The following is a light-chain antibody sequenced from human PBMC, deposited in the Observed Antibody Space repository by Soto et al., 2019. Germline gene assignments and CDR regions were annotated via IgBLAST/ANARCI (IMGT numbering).Light chain of an antibody. CDR2: EVT. CDR1: SSDVGGYNY. V-gene: IGLV2-14*01. CDR3: SSYTSSSTRV. J-gene: IGLJ1*01. Sequence: QSVLTQPASVSGSPGQSITISCTVTSSDVGGYNYVSWYRQHPGKAPKLMIYEVTYRPSGVSNRFSGSESGNTASLTISGLQAEDEADYYCSSYTSSSTRVFGTGTKVTV.